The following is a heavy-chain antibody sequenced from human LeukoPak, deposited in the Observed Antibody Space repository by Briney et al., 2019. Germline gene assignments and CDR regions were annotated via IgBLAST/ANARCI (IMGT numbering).Heavy chain of an antibody. D-gene: IGHD4-17*01. J-gene: IGHJ5*02. CDR3: ARLAYGDYSWFDP. CDR2: IKQDGSKK. Sequence: PGGSLRLSCAASGFTFSTYWMSWVRQAPGKGLEWVANIKQDGSKKHFVDSVKGRFTISRDNAKNSLYLQMNSLRAEDTAVYYCARLAYGDYSWFDPWGQGTLVTVSS. CDR1: GFTFSTYW. V-gene: IGHV3-7*01.